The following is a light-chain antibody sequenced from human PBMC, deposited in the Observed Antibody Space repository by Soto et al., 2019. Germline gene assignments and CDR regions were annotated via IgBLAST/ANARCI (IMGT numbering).Light chain of an antibody. J-gene: IGLJ2*01. Sequence: QSVLTQPPSVFAAPGQKVTISCSGSSPNIGSNIVSWYQQLPGTAPKLLISEDNKRPSGIPDRFSGSKSCTSATLGITGLQTGDEAEYYCGSWDSSLTGGVFGGGTQLTVL. CDR1: SPNIGSNI. V-gene: IGLV1-51*02. CDR2: EDN. CDR3: GSWDSSLTGGV.